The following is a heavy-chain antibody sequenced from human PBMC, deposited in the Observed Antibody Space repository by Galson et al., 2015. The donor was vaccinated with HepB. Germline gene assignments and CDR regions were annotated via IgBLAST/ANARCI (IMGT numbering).Heavy chain of an antibody. CDR1: GYTFTSYA. CDR2: INAGNGNT. Sequence: SVKVSCKASGYTFTSYAMHWVRQAPGQRLEWMGWINAGNGNTKYSQKFQGRVTITRDTSPSTAYMELSSLRSEDTAVYYCARVAQDIVVVPAAIHLLDYYYYYMDVWGKGTTVTVSS. D-gene: IGHD2-2*02. CDR3: ARVAQDIVVVPAAIHLLDYYYYYMDV. J-gene: IGHJ6*03. V-gene: IGHV1-3*01.